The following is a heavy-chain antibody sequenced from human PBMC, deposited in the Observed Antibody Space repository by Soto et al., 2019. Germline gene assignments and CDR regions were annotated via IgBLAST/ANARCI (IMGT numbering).Heavy chain of an antibody. CDR2: IWYDGSNK. CDR3: GSGCTYYLDY. CDR1: GLTFSIYG. J-gene: IGHJ4*02. Sequence: QVQLVESGGGVGQGGRSLRLSCAASGLTFSIYGMHCVRQAPGKGLEFVAGIWYDGSNKYYTDSVKGRFTISSDNSKNALYLQMSRLRADDTAVYYCGSGCTYYLDYWGQGSLVTVSS. V-gene: IGHV3-33*01. D-gene: IGHD3-10*01.